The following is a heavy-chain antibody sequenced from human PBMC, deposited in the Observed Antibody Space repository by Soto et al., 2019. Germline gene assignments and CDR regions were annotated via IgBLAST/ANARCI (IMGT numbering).Heavy chain of an antibody. V-gene: IGHV3-74*01. CDR1: GFTFSSYW. D-gene: IGHD3-22*01. Sequence: VGSLRLSCAAPGFTFSSYWMHWVRQAPGKGLVWVSRINSDGSSTSYADSVKGRFTISRDNAKNTLYLQMNSLRAEDTAVYYCARADSDYYDSSGSLDYWGQGTLVTVSS. J-gene: IGHJ4*02. CDR2: INSDGSST. CDR3: ARADSDYYDSSGSLDY.